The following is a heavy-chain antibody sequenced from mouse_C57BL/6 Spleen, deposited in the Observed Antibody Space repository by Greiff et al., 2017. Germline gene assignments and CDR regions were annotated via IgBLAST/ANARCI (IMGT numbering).Heavy chain of an antibody. Sequence: EVQRVESGGGLVKPGGSLKLSCAAPGFTFSDYGMHWVRQAPEKGLEWVAYISSGSSTIYYADTVKGRFTISRDNAKKTLVLQMTSLRSEDTAMYYCARGYYGTLAWFAYWGQGTLVTVSA. D-gene: IGHD2-1*01. CDR1: GFTFSDYG. J-gene: IGHJ3*01. CDR3: ARGYYGTLAWFAY. CDR2: ISSGSSTI. V-gene: IGHV5-17*01.